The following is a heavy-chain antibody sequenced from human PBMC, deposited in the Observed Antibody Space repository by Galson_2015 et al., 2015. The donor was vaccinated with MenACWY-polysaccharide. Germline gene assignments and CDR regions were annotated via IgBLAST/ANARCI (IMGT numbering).Heavy chain of an antibody. Sequence: LSLTCTVSGGSVTSHYWTWIRQPPGKGLEWIGYIHNGGSSNYSPSLKSRVTMSVDTSKNQFSLKLSSVSAADTAVYYCARADSYNWFDPWGQGTLVTVSS. J-gene: IGHJ5*02. V-gene: IGHV4-59*02. CDR1: GGSVTSHY. CDR2: IHNGGSS. CDR3: ARADSYNWFDP.